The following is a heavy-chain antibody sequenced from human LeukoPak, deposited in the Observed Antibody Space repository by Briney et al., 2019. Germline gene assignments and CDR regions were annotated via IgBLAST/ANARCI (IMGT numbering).Heavy chain of an antibody. CDR1: GYSFTSYW. CDR2: IYPGDSDT. D-gene: IGHD3-10*01. CDR3: ARLITMVRGVPYGMDV. Sequence: GESLKISCKGSGYSFTSYWIGGVRQMPGKGLEWMGIIYPGDSDTRYSPSFQGQVTISADKSISTAYLQWSSLKASDTAMYYCARLITMVRGVPYGMDVWGQGTTVTVSS. V-gene: IGHV5-51*01. J-gene: IGHJ6*02.